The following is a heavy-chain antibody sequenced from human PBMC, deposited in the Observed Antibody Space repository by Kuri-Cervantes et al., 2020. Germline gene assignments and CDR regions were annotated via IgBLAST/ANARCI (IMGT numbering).Heavy chain of an antibody. Sequence: GGSLRLSCAASGFTFSRYSMNWVRQAPGKGLEWVAVIWYDGSNKYYADSVKGRFTISRDNSKNTLYLQMNSLRAEDTAVYYCARLGIAAAGTPDDYWGQGTLVTVSS. CDR3: ARLGIAAAGTPDDY. CDR1: GFTFSRYS. J-gene: IGHJ4*02. D-gene: IGHD6-13*01. V-gene: IGHV3-33*07. CDR2: IWYDGSNK.